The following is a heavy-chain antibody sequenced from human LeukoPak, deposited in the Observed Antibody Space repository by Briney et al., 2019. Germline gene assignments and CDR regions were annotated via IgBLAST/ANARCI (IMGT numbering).Heavy chain of an antibody. CDR2: INPSGGST. CDR3: ARDLGQQWLVPEYYYYGMDV. Sequence: ASVKVSCKASGYTFTSYYMHWVRQAPGQGLEWMGIINPSGGSTSYAQKFQGRVTMTRDTSTSTVYMELSSLRSEDTAVYYCARDLGQQWLVPEYYYYGMDVWGKGTTVTVSS. D-gene: IGHD6-19*01. J-gene: IGHJ6*04. CDR1: GYTFTSYY. V-gene: IGHV1-46*01.